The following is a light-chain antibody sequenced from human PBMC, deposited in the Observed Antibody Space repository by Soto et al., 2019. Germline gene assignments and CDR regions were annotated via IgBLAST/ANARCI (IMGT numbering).Light chain of an antibody. CDR2: AAS. CDR3: QQSSSTPRT. J-gene: IGKJ1*01. CDR1: QGISSY. V-gene: IGKV1-39*01. Sequence: DIPMTQSPSTLAASFGVNVTSSRGASQGISSYLAWYQQKPRKAPKLLIYAASTLQSGVPSRFSGGGSGTDFTLTINSLQPEDFATYYCQQSSSTPRTFGQGTKVDIK.